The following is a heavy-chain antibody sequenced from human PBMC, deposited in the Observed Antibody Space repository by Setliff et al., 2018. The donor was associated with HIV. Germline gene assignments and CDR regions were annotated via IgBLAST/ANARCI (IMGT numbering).Heavy chain of an antibody. J-gene: IGHJ4*02. CDR3: ARGRDYDFWSGYHELTFYLDY. V-gene: IGHV7-4-1*02. Sequence: GASVMVSCKASGYTFTTYPMNWVRQAPGQGLEWMGWINTNAGNSIYAQGFTGRFVFSFDTSDSTAYLQISDLKAEDTAVYYCARGRDYDFWSGYHELTFYLDYWGQGSLVTVSS. CDR2: INTNAGNS. D-gene: IGHD3-3*01. CDR1: GYTFTTYP.